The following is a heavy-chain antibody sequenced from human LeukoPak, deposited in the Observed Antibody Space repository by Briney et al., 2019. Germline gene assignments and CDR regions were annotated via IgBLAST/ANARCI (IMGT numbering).Heavy chain of an antibody. J-gene: IGHJ4*02. V-gene: IGHV4-39*01. Sequence: SETLSLTCAVSGASIRSSNHYWGWIRQPPGKGLEWIGSIYYSGSIYYNPSLKSRVTISVDTSKNQFSLKLSSVTAADTAVYYCARQILFHSERWLQFFDYWGQGILVTVSS. CDR3: ARQILFHSERWLQFFDY. CDR1: GASIRSSNHY. CDR2: IYYSGSI. D-gene: IGHD5-24*01.